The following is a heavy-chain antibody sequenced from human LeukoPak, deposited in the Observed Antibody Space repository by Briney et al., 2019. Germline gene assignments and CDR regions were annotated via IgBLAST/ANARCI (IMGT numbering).Heavy chain of an antibody. V-gene: IGHV3-30-3*01. CDR3: AKGGGYWKIQLWHDY. J-gene: IGHJ4*02. Sequence: PGGSLRLSCAASGFTFSSYAMHWVRQAPGKGLEWVAVISYDGSNKYYADSVKGRFTISRDNSKNTLFLQMNSLRAEDTAVYYCAKGGGYWKIQLWHDYWGQGTLVTVSS. CDR2: ISYDGSNK. CDR1: GFTFSSYA. D-gene: IGHD5-18*01.